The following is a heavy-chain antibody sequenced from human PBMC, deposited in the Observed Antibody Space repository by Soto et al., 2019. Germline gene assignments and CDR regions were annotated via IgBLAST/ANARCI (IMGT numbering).Heavy chain of an antibody. CDR2: ISGSGGST. Sequence: PGGSLRLSCAASGFTFSSYAMSWVRQAPGKGLEWVSAISGSGGSTYYADSVKGRFTISRDNSKNTVYLQMNSLRAEDTAVYYCAKVRYYGWGSRHYGLDPWGQGTPVTVSS. J-gene: IGHJ5*02. V-gene: IGHV3-23*01. CDR1: GFTFSSYA. CDR3: AKVRYYGWGSRHYGLDP. D-gene: IGHD3-10*01.